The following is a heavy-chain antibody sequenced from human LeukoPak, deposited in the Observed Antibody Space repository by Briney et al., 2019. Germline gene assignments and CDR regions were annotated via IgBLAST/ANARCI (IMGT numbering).Heavy chain of an antibody. V-gene: IGHV4-61*02. Sequence: PSQTLSLTCTVSGGSISSGSYYWTWIRQPAGKGLEWIGRIYTSGSTNHNPSLKSRVTISQDTSKNQFSLKLISVTAADTAVYYCARESAIVVVVAAGAFDIWGQGTMVTVPS. D-gene: IGHD2-15*01. CDR1: GGSISSGSYY. CDR2: IYTSGST. CDR3: ARESAIVVVVAAGAFDI. J-gene: IGHJ3*02.